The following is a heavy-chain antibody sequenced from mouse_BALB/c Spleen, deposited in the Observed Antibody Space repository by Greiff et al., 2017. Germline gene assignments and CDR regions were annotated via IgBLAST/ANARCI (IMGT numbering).Heavy chain of an antibody. CDR3: ARGRGYDALFDY. CDR2: ISSGGST. D-gene: IGHD2-14*01. CDR1: GFTFSSYA. V-gene: IGHV5-6-5*01. J-gene: IGHJ2*01. Sequence: DVKLQESGGGLVKPGGSLKLSCAASGFTFSSYAMSWVRQTPEKRLEWVASISSGGSTYYPDSVKGRFTISRDNARNILYLQMSSLRSEDTAMYYCARGRGYDALFDYWGQGTTLTVSS.